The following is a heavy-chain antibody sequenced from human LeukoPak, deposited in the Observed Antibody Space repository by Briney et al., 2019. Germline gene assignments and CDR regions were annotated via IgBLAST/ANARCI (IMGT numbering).Heavy chain of an antibody. V-gene: IGHV3-20*04. J-gene: IGHJ4*02. CDR3: ARVQGYCSSTSCYFDY. CDR1: GFTFDDYG. Sequence: GGSQRLSCAASGFTFDDYGMSWVRQAPGKGLEWVSGINWNGGSTGYADSVKGRFTISRDNAENSLYLQMNSLRAEDTALYYCARVQGYCSSTSCYFDYWGQGTLVTVSS. D-gene: IGHD2-2*01. CDR2: INWNGGST.